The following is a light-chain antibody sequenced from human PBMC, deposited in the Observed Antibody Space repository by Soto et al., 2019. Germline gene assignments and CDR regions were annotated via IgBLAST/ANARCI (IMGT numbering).Light chain of an antibody. V-gene: IGKV3-11*01. J-gene: IGKJ4*01. Sequence: EIVLTQSPVTLSLSPEERATLSCRASQSINNYLAWYQQKPGQPPRLLIYDASNRATAIPFRFSGSGSGTDFTLTISSLEAEDSAVYYCQYRGIWPPGATFGGGTKVEIK. CDR2: DAS. CDR3: QYRGIWPPGAT. CDR1: QSINNY.